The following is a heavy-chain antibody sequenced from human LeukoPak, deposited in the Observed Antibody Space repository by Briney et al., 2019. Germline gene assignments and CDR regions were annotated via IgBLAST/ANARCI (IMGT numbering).Heavy chain of an antibody. Sequence: SQTLSLTCAISGDRVSSNSAAWTWIRQSPSRGLEWLGRTYYRSKWYNDYAVSVKSRITVNPDASKNQFSLQLNSVTPEDTAVYYCTRARDAFTRKSVFDIWGQGTMVTVSS. J-gene: IGHJ3*02. V-gene: IGHV6-1*01. D-gene: IGHD3-16*01. CDR1: GDRVSSNSAA. CDR2: TYYRSKWYN. CDR3: TRARDAFTRKSVFDI.